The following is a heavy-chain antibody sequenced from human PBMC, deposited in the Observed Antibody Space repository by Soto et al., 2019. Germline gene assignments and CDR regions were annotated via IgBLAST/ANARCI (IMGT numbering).Heavy chain of an antibody. CDR1: GDSMSKYY. D-gene: IGHD3-16*01. V-gene: IGHV4-4*07. Sequence: QVQLQESGPGLVKPSETLSLTCNVSGDSMSKYYWRWVRQPAGKGLEWIGRIWTSGSTNYNPSLKSRGTMSIDTSNKHFSLGLESVTAADTAVYYCARTVGAAYYFDFWGQGVLVTVSS. CDR2: IWTSGST. J-gene: IGHJ4*02. CDR3: ARTVGAAYYFDF.